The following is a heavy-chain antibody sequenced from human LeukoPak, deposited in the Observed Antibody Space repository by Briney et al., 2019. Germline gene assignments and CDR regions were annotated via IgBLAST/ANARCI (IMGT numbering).Heavy chain of an antibody. CDR2: ISAYNGNT. CDR3: ARDQGTYMDV. D-gene: IGHD1-7*01. CDR1: GYTFTSYG. J-gene: IGHJ6*03. Sequence: ASVKVSCKASGYTFTSYGISWVRQAPGQGLEWMGWISAYNGNTNYAQKLQGRVTMTRDTSISTAYMELSRLRSDDTAVYYCARDQGTYMDVWGKGTTVSIS. V-gene: IGHV1-18*01.